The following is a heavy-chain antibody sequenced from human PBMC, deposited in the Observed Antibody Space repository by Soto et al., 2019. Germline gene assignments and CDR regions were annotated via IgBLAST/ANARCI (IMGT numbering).Heavy chain of an antibody. V-gene: IGHV4-59*11. D-gene: IGHD2-2*01. J-gene: IGHJ5*02. Sequence: PLALISLPCTFLGRSSIDLYCTRILQCPERGLEWIGYIHYSGSANYNPSLNSRLTMSVDRSKSQFSMKLASVTAADTAVYYCARGVDGIGLSCCDPWGQGTLVTVS. CDR2: IHYSGSA. CDR3: ARGVDGIGLSCCDP. CDR1: GRSSIDLY.